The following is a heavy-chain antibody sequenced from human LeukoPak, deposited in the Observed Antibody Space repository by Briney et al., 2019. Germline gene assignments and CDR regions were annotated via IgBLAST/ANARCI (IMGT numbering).Heavy chain of an antibody. V-gene: IGHV2-70*11. J-gene: IGHJ5*02. CDR2: IDWDDDK. CDR1: GFSLSTSGMC. Sequence: SGPALVKPTQTLTLTCTFSGFSLSTSGMCVSWIRQPPGKALEWLARIDWDDDKYYSTSLKTRLTISKDTSKNQVVLTMTNKDPVDTATYYCARSTLNPGIAAAGNWFDPWGQGTLVTVSS. CDR3: ARSTLNPGIAAAGNWFDP. D-gene: IGHD6-13*01.